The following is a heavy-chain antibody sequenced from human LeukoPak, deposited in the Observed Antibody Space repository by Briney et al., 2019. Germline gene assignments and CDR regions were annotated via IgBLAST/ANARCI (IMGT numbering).Heavy chain of an antibody. D-gene: IGHD1-26*01. Sequence: GGSLRLSCAASGFTFDDYGMSWVRQAPGKGLEWVSGINWNGGNTGYVDSVKGRFTISRDNAKNSLYLQMNSLRVEDTAVYYCARAYARWENYMDVWGKGTTVTVSS. V-gene: IGHV3-20*04. CDR3: ARAYARWENYMDV. J-gene: IGHJ6*03. CDR2: INWNGGNT. CDR1: GFTFDDYG.